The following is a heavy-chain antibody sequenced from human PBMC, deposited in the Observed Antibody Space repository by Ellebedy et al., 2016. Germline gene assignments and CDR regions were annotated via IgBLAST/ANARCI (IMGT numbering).Heavy chain of an antibody. V-gene: IGHV3-21*05. J-gene: IGHJ4*02. CDR3: ATDTPGVEDFDY. CDR2: IGQSENDK. CDR1: GFTFTNFA. D-gene: IGHD2-15*01. Sequence: GGSLRLXXAASGFTFTNFAMSWVRQAPGKGLEWLSFIGQSENDKHYADSVKGRFTVSRDNAKNSLYLQMNSLRAEDTAVYYCATDTPGVEDFDYWGQGTLVTVSS.